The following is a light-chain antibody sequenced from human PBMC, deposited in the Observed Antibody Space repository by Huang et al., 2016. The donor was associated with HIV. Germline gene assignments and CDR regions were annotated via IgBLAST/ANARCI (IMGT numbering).Light chain of an antibody. CDR3: QQSYSTVFT. CDR2: AAS. V-gene: IGKV1-39*01. J-gene: IGKJ3*01. Sequence: DIQMTQSPSSLSASVGDRVTITCRASQSISTYFNWYQQKVGKAPKLLIYAASTLQSGVPSRFTGSGSGTEFTLTISSLQPEDFASYFCQQSYSTVFTFGPGTKVDVK. CDR1: QSISTY.